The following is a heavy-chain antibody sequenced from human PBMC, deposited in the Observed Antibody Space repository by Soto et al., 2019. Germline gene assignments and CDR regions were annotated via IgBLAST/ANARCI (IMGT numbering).Heavy chain of an antibody. D-gene: IGHD3-10*01. J-gene: IGHJ4*02. V-gene: IGHV4-59*08. Sequence: SETLSLTCTVSGGSMSSFYWSWIRQPPGKGLEYIGSIYYSGYTNYNPSLKSRVTISIDTSKNQSSLKLSSVTAADTAVYYCATHRYGYFDYWGQGTLVTSPQ. CDR2: IYYSGYT. CDR1: GGSMSSFY. CDR3: ATHRYGYFDY.